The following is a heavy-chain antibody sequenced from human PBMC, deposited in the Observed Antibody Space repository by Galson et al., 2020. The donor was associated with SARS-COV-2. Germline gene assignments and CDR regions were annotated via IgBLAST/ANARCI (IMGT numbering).Heavy chain of an antibody. Sequence: GGSLRLSCAASGFTFSSYSMNWVRQAPGKGLEWVSSISSSSSYIYYADSVKGRFTISRDNAKNSLYLQMNSLRAEDTAVYYCARDWSLSPPFYGDYGSDYYYGMDVWGQGTTVTVSS. CDR2: ISSSSSYI. D-gene: IGHD4-17*01. CDR3: ARDWSLSPPFYGDYGSDYYYGMDV. J-gene: IGHJ6*02. V-gene: IGHV3-21*01. CDR1: GFTFSSYS.